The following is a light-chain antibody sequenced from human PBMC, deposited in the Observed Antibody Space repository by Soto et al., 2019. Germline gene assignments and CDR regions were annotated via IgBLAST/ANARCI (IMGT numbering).Light chain of an antibody. CDR2: EAS. V-gene: IGKV3-11*01. Sequence: EIVLTQSPATLSLSPGERATLSCRASQSVGNNLAWYQQKPGQAPGLLIYEASTSATGIPARFSGSGSGTDFPLTISSLEPEDFAVYYCQQHAHWPLTFGGGTKVEIK. CDR1: QSVGNN. J-gene: IGKJ4*01. CDR3: QQHAHWPLT.